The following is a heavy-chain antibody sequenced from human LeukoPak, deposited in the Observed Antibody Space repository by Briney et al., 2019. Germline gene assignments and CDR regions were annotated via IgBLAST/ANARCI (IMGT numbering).Heavy chain of an antibody. D-gene: IGHD6-19*01. CDR3: ARESSYSSGWYYFDY. CDR1: GFTVSSNY. J-gene: IGHJ4*02. Sequence: GGSLRLSCAASGFTVSSNYMSWVRQAPGKGLEWVSVIYGGGSTYYADSVKGRFTISRDNSKNTLYLQMNSLRAEDTAVYYCARESSYSSGWYYFDYWGQGTLVTVSS. CDR2: IYGGGST. V-gene: IGHV3-66*02.